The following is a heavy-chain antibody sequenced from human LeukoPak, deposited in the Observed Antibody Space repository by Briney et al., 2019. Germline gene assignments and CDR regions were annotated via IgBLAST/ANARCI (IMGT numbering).Heavy chain of an antibody. V-gene: IGHV3-11*03. CDR3: VATTINSGSFDD. CDR2: ISGSSSST. D-gene: IGHD1/OR15-1a*01. CDR1: VFTFNDYY. J-gene: IGHJ5*02. Sequence: GGSLRLSCAASVFTFNDYYMSGLRQAPGKGLEWVSYISGSSSSTKYTDSVKGRFTISRDNARTSLYLQMDSLRAEDTAVYYCVATTINSGSFDDWGQATLVTVSS.